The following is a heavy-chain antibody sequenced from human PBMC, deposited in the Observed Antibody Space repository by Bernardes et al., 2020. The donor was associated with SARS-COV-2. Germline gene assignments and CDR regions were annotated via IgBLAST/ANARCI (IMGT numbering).Heavy chain of an antibody. CDR1: GFTLSSYW. D-gene: IGHD1-26*01. CDR2: INSDGTNT. CDR3: ARIYCDSLSCYSGFNS. V-gene: IGHV3-74*01. J-gene: IGHJ5*01. Sequence: GGSLRLSCAASGFTLSSYWMHWVRQAPGKGLVWVSRINSDGTNTTYADSVKGRFTISRDNAKNTLYLQMNSLRVEDTAVYYCARIYCDSLSCYSGFNSWGQGTLVTVSS.